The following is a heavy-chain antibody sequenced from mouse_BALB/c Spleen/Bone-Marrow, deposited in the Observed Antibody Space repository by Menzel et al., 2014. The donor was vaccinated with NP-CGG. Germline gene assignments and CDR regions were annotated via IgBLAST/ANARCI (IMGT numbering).Heavy chain of an antibody. V-gene: IGHV5-6-3*01. Sequence: DVMLVESGGGLVQPGGSLKLSCAASGFTFSSYGMSWVRQTPDKRLELVATINSNGGSTYYPDSVKGRFTISRDNAKNTQYQQMSSLKSEDTAMXXXXXXXXXDYWGQGTTLTVSS. CDR3: XXXXXXDY. CDR2: INSNGGST. CDR1: GFTFSSYG. J-gene: IGHJ2*01.